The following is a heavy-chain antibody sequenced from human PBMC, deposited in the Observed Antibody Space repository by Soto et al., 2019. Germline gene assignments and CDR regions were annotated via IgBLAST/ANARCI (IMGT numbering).Heavy chain of an antibody. Sequence: QVQLVESGGGVVQPGRSLRLSCAASGFTFSSYGMHWVRQAPGKGLEWVAVISYDGSNKYYADSVKGRFTISRYNSKNTLYLQMNSLRAEDTAVYYCAKGMLIGMDVWGQGTTVTVSS. CDR1: GFTFSSYG. D-gene: IGHD2-8*01. CDR3: AKGMLIGMDV. CDR2: ISYDGSNK. V-gene: IGHV3-30*18. J-gene: IGHJ6*02.